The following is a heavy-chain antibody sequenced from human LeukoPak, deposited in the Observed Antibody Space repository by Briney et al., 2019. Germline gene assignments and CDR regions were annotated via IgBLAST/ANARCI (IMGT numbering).Heavy chain of an antibody. J-gene: IGHJ3*02. V-gene: IGHV4-30-4*07. D-gene: IGHD3-3*01. CDR3: ARDLYYDFWSGYYWGGAAFDI. CDR1: GGSISSGGYS. CDR2: IYYSGST. Sequence: SQTLSLTCAVSGGSISSGGYSWSWIRQPPGKGLEWIGYIYYSGSTYYNPSLKSRVTISVDTSKNQFSLKLSSVTAADTAVYYCARDLYYDFWSGYYWGGAAFDIWGQGTMVTVSS.